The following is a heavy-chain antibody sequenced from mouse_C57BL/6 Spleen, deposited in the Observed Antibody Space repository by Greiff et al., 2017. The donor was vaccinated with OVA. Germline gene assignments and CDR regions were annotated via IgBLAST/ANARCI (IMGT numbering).Heavy chain of an antibody. D-gene: IGHD1-1*01. V-gene: IGHV1-5*01. J-gene: IGHJ3*01. CDR2: IYPGNSDT. CDR3: TRKEELLRFAWFAY. CDR1: GYTFTSCW. Sequence: VQLKQSGTVLARPGASVKMSCKTSGYTFTSCWMHWVKQRPGHGLEWIGAIYPGNSDTSYNQKFKGKAKLTAVTSASTAYMELSSLTNEDSAVYYCTRKEELLRFAWFAYWGQGTLVTVSA.